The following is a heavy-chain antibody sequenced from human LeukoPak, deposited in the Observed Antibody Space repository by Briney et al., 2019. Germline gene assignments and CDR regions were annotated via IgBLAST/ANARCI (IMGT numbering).Heavy chain of an antibody. Sequence: GGSLRLSCAASGFTFSSYGMHWVRQAPGKGLEWVAVIWYDGSNKYYADSVKGRFTISRDNSKNTLYLQMNSLRAEDTAVYYCARVGRFLEWLSDYWGQGTLVTVSS. CDR3: ARVGRFLEWLSDY. CDR2: IWYDGSNK. D-gene: IGHD3-3*01. CDR1: GFTFSSYG. V-gene: IGHV3-33*01. J-gene: IGHJ4*02.